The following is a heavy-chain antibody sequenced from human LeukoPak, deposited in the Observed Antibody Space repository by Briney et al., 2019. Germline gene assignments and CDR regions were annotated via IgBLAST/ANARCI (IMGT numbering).Heavy chain of an antibody. Sequence: GESLKISCKGSGYSFTSYWIGWVRQLPGKGLEWMGIIYPGDYDSRYSPSFQGQVTISADKSINTAYLQWSSLKASDTAIYYCAKQNIGGTSASDYWGQGTLVSVSS. J-gene: IGHJ4*02. CDR2: IYPGDYDS. V-gene: IGHV5-51*01. D-gene: IGHD1-26*01. CDR1: GYSFTSYW. CDR3: AKQNIGGTSASDY.